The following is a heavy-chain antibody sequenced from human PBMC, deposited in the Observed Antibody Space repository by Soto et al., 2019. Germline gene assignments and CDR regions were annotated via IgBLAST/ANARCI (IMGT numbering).Heavy chain of an antibody. J-gene: IGHJ6*02. V-gene: IGHV1-69*01. D-gene: IGHD3-16*01. CDR2: VIPLFDTA. Sequence: QVQVVQSGAEVKKPGSSVKVSCKVSGGIFTNNAISWVRQAPGQGLEWLGGVIPLFDTAYYAQIFRGRLSIYADGVTTTAYMELSGLTSADTAVYFCATGGHNDGYNFSHGMDVWGQGTRVTVS. CDR3: ATGGHNDGYNFSHGMDV. CDR1: GGIFTNNA.